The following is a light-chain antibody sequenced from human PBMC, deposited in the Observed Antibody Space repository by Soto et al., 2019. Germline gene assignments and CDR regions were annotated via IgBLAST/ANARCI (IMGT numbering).Light chain of an antibody. CDR1: QSVSSY. V-gene: IGKV3-11*01. CDR2: DAS. CDR3: QQRSNWPPALT. J-gene: IGKJ4*01. Sequence: DIVLTQSPATLSLSPGERATLSCRASQSVSSYLAWYQQKPGQAPMLLIYDASNRATGIPARFSGSGSGTDFTLTISSLEPEDFAVYYCQQRSNWPPALTFGGGTKVEIK.